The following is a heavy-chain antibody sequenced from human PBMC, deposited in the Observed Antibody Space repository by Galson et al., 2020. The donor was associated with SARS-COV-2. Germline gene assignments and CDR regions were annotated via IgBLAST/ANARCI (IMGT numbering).Heavy chain of an antibody. V-gene: IGHV4-59*01. CDR1: GGSMSKYY. J-gene: IGHJ5*02. CDR2: IYYSGGT. D-gene: IGHD1-1*01. Sequence: SQTLSLTCSVSGGSMSKYYWSWIRQSPGKGLEWIGNIYYSGGTKYNPSLKSRVSMSVDTSENQFSLKLNSVTAAYTAVYYCARVGGNDGWNWFDPWGQGTLVTVSS. CDR3: ARVGGNDGWNWFDP.